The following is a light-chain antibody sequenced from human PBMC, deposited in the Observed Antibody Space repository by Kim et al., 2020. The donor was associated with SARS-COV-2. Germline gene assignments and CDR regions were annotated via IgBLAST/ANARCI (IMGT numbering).Light chain of an antibody. V-gene: IGKV3-20*01. J-gene: IGKJ2*01. CDR3: QCYGRPLYT. Sequence: EIVLTQSPGTLSLSPGERATLSCRASQSVTNNYLAWYQHTPGQAPRLLIYGVSKRATGIPDRFSGSGSGTDFTLTISRPEPEDFVLYYCQCYGRPLYTFGQGTKLEIK. CDR2: GVS. CDR1: QSVTNNY.